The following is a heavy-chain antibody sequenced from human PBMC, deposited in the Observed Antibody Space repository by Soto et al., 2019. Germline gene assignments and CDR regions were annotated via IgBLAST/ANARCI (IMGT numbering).Heavy chain of an antibody. CDR2: FDPEDGET. J-gene: IGHJ4*02. Sequence: ASVKVSCKVSGYTLTELSMHWVRQAPGKGLEWMGGFDPEDGETIYAQKFQGRVTMTEDTSTDTAYMELSSLRSEDTAVYYCATATMVRGVIGYWGQGTLVTSPQ. D-gene: IGHD3-10*01. CDR1: GYTLTELS. CDR3: ATATMVRGVIGY. V-gene: IGHV1-24*01.